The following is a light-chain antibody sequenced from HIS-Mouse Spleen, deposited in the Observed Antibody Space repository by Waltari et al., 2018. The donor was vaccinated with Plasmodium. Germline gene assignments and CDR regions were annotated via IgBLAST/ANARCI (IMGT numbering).Light chain of an antibody. Sequence: EIVMTQSPATLSVSPGERATLSCRASQSVSSNLAWYQQKPGQAPRRLIYGASTRATGIPARFSGSGSWTEFTLTISSLQSEDFAVYYCQQYNNWSFTFGPGTKVDIK. V-gene: IGKV3-15*01. CDR1: QSVSSN. CDR2: GAS. CDR3: QQYNNWSFT. J-gene: IGKJ3*01.